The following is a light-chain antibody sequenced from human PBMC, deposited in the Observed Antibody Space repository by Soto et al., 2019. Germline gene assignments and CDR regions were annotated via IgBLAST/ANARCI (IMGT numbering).Light chain of an antibody. CDR3: CSYTSSSTVYV. CDR1: SSDVGGYNY. V-gene: IGLV2-14*01. Sequence: QSALTQPASVSGSPGQSITISCTGTSSDVGGYNYVSWYQQHPGKAPKLMIYDVSNQPSGVSNRFSGSKSGNTASLTISGLQAEDEADYYCCSYTSSSTVYVFGTGTKLTVL. CDR2: DVS. J-gene: IGLJ1*01.